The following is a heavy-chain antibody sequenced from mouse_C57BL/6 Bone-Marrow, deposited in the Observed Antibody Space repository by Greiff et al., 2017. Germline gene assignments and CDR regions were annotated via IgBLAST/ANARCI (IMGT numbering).Heavy chain of an antibody. CDR1: GYTFTSYW. D-gene: IGHD2-5*01. Sequence: QVQLQQPGAELVMPGASVKLSCKASGYTFTSYWMHWVKQRPGQGLEWIGEMDPSNSYTNYNQKFKGKSKLTLDKSSSTAYMQLSSLTSENSAVYYCAREGDSNYYAMDYWGQGTSVTVSA. CDR3: AREGDSNYYAMDY. CDR2: MDPSNSYT. J-gene: IGHJ4*01. V-gene: IGHV1-69*01.